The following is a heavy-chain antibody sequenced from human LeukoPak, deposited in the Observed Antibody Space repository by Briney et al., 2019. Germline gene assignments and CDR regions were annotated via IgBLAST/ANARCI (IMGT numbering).Heavy chain of an antibody. CDR1: GYSISSGYY. D-gene: IGHD4-17*01. CDR3: ARDVPYGDYEGVYFDY. CDR2: IYHSGST. V-gene: IGHV4-38-2*02. Sequence: TSETLSLTCTVSGYSISSGYYWGWIRQPPGKGLEWIGSIYHSGSTYYNPSLKSRVTISVDTSKNQFSLKLSSVTAADTAVYYCARDVPYGDYEGVYFDYWGQGTLVTVSS. J-gene: IGHJ4*02.